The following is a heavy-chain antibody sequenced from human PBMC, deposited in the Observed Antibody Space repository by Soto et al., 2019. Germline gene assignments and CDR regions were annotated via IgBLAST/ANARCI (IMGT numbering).Heavy chain of an antibody. CDR1: GGTFSSYA. D-gene: IGHD6-6*01. CDR2: IIPIFGTA. V-gene: IGHV1-69*12. CDR3: ARDGIAARPIAWFDP. J-gene: IGHJ5*02. Sequence: QVQLVQSGAEVKKPGSSEKVSCKASGGTFSSYAISWVLQAPGQGLEWMGGIIPIFGTANYAQKFQGRVTITADESTSTAYMELSRLRSEDTAVYYCARDGIAARPIAWFDPWGQGTLVTVSS.